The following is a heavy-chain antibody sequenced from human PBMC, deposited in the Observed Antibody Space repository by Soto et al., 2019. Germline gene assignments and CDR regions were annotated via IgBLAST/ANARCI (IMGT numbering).Heavy chain of an antibody. CDR1: GFTFRSYG. CDR2: ISYDGSNK. Sequence: PGGALRLSCAASGFTFRSYGMHWVRQAPGKGLEWVAVISYDGSNKYYADSVKGRFTISRDNSKNTLYLQMNSLRAEDTAVYYCAKDPKRLEWLLFYYGMDVWRERTTVT. D-gene: IGHD3-3*01. V-gene: IGHV3-30*18. J-gene: IGHJ6*01. CDR3: AKDPKRLEWLLFYYGMDV.